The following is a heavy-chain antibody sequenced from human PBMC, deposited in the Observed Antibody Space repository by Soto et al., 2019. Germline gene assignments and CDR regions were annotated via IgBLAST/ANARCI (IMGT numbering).Heavy chain of an antibody. J-gene: IGHJ6*02. CDR1: GGTFSSYT. CDR3: ASTMVRGVNYGMDV. Sequence: QVQLVQSGAEVKKPGSSVKVSCKASGGTFSSYTISWVRQAPGQGLEWMGRIIPILGIANYAQKYQGRVTITADKSTSADCMGLSSLRSEDTAVYYCASTMVRGVNYGMDVWGQGTTVTVSS. V-gene: IGHV1-69*02. D-gene: IGHD3-10*01. CDR2: IIPILGIA.